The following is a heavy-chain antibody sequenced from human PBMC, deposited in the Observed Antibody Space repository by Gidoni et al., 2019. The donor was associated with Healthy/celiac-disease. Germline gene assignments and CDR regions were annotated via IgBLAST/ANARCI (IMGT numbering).Heavy chain of an antibody. V-gene: IGHV4-31*03. CDR2: IYYSGST. J-gene: IGHJ3*02. D-gene: IGHD2-21*01. CDR1: GGSISSGGYY. Sequence: QLQLQESCPGLVKNRTTLSLTCTVSGGSISSGGYYWSWIRQHPGKGLEWIGYIYYSGSTSYNPSLKSRVTISVDTSKNQFSLKLSSVTAADTAVYYCASWGGSGSFDIWGQGTMVTVSS. CDR3: ASWGGSGSFDI.